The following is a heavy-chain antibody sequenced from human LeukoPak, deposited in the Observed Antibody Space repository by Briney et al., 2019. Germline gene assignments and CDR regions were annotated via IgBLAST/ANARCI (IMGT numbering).Heavy chain of an antibody. CDR3: ARGLGVAFHYSYFYLDF. V-gene: IGHV1-8*02. J-gene: IGHJ6*03. D-gene: IGHD3-3*01. CDR1: GYTFTAYD. CDR2: MNPSSGRT. Sequence: ASVKVSCKPYGYTFTAYDINWLRQAAGQGLEWMGWMNPSSGRTSYSQQFQGRVTMTGDTSTRTAYMELSGLKSEDTAVYYCARGLGVAFHYSYFYLDFWGKATTVTVS.